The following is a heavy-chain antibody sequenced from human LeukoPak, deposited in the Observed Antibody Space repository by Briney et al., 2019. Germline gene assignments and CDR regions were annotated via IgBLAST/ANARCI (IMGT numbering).Heavy chain of an antibody. Sequence: GGSLRLSCTTSGFTFGDYAMSWVRQAPGKGLEWVGFIRSNTYGGTTEYAASVNGRFTISRDDSNSIAYLQMNSLKTEDTAVYFCSIYCTGGTRNWAYWGQGTLVTVSS. J-gene: IGHJ4*02. CDR2: IRSNTYGGTT. CDR1: GFTFGDYA. V-gene: IGHV3-49*04. D-gene: IGHD2-8*02. CDR3: SIYCTGGTRNWAY.